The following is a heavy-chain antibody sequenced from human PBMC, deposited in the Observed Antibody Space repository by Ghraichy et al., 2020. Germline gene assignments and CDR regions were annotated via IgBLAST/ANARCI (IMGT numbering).Heavy chain of an antibody. D-gene: IGHD6-6*01. CDR3: AREEGSKYSSSSGWFDP. CDR2: ISSISHYI. J-gene: IGHJ5*02. Sequence: GGSLRLSCAASGFPFSTYTMIWVRQAPGKGLEWVSSISSISHYIYYADSVKGRFTISRDNAKNSLYLQMNSLRVEDTAVYYCAREEGSKYSSSSGWFDPWGQGTLVTVSS. CDR1: GFPFSTYT. V-gene: IGHV3-21*01.